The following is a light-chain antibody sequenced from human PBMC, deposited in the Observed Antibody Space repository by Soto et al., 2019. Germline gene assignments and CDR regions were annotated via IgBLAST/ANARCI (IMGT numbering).Light chain of an antibody. CDR1: QTISSW. J-gene: IGKJ2*01. CDR2: KAS. V-gene: IGKV1-5*03. Sequence: DIQMTQSPSTLSGCVGDRVTSTCRASQTISSWLAWYQQKPGKAPKLLIYKASTLKSGTPSRFSGSGLATDFTLTINTLQPEDFAVYFCQQTYMVPYTFGQGTKVDI. CDR3: QQTYMVPYT.